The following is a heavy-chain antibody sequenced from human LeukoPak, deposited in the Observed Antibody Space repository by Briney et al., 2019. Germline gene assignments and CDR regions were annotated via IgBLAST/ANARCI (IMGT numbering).Heavy chain of an antibody. CDR3: ARDLQWMVPGYYFDY. CDR1: GFTFSSYG. CDR2: ICYDGSNK. Sequence: GRSLTLSCSASGFTFSSYGMHWVRQAPGKGLEWVAVICYDGSNKYHADSVKGRITIARDNSKNPLYLQMSSLRAEDTAVYYCARDLQWMVPGYYFDYWGQGTLVTVSS. J-gene: IGHJ4*02. V-gene: IGHV3-33*01. D-gene: IGHD6-19*01.